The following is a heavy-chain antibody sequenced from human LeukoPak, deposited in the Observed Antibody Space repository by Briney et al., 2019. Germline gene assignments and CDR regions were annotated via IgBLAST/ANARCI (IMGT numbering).Heavy chain of an antibody. CDR3: ARRGYCSSTSCYEYWFDP. CDR1: VGSMSSSSYY. J-gene: IGHJ5*02. D-gene: IGHD2-2*01. Sequence: KSSETLSLTCTVSVGSMSSSSYYGGWIRQPPGKGLEWIGIIYYSGSTYYNPSLKSRLTISVDTSKNQFSLKLSSVTATDTAVYYCARRGYCSSTSCYEYWFDPWGQGTLVTVSS. CDR2: IYYSGST. V-gene: IGHV4-39*01.